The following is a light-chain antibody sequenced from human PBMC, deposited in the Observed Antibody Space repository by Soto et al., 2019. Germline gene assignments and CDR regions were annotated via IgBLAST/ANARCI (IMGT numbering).Light chain of an antibody. CDR1: QAIRND. Sequence: IQLTQSPSSLSASVGDRVTITCLASQAIRNDLGWYQQKPGKAPKRLIYAASSLDSEVPLRFSGSGSGTEFALTISSLQPEDFATYYCLQHNTYPWTFGQGTKVDIK. V-gene: IGKV1-17*01. CDR2: AAS. J-gene: IGKJ1*01. CDR3: LQHNTYPWT.